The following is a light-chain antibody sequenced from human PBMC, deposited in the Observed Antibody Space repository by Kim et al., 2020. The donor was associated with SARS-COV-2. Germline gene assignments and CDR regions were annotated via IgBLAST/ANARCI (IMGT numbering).Light chain of an antibody. J-gene: IGLJ3*02. Sequence: QSALTQPASVSGSPEQSITISCTGTSSDVGGYNYVSWYQQHPGKAPKLMIYDVSTRPSGVSNRFSGSKSGNTASLTISGLQAEDEADYYCSSYTSSSTWVFGGGTQLTVL. CDR2: DVS. V-gene: IGLV2-14*03. CDR1: SSDVGGYNY. CDR3: SSYTSSSTWV.